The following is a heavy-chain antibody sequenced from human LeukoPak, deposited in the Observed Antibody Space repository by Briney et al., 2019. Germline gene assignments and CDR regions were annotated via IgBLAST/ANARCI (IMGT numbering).Heavy chain of an antibody. V-gene: IGHV3-66*01. D-gene: IGHD6-13*01. Sequence: GGSLRLSCAASGFTFSSYAMSWVRQAPGKGLEWVSVIYSGGSTYYADSVKGRFTISRDNSKNTLYLQMNSLRVEDTAVYYCARAAVDGSYLGYWGQGTLVTVSS. CDR2: IYSGGST. CDR1: GFTFSSYA. CDR3: ARAAVDGSYLGY. J-gene: IGHJ4*02.